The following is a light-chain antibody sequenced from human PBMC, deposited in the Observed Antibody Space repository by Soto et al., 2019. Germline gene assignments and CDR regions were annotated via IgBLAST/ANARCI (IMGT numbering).Light chain of an antibody. Sequence: EVVLTQSPVTLSLSPGERATLSCRASQSFRGLLAWYQQKPGQAPRXLSYDAYNRATGIPPRFSGSGSGTEFTLTISSLQPEDSEVYYCQQRHMWPITFGQGTRLEIK. J-gene: IGKJ5*01. CDR3: QQRHMWPIT. CDR2: DAY. V-gene: IGKV3-11*01. CDR1: QSFRGL.